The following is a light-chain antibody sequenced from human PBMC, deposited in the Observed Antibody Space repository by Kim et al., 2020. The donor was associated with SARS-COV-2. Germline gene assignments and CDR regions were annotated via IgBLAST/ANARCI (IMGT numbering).Light chain of an antibody. CDR3: QQYYNRPRT. J-gene: IGKJ1*01. Sequence: EIEMTQSPATLSASPGERATLSCRASQSVSSKLAWYQQKPGQAPKLLIYGASTRDTGIPARFSGSGSGTEFTLTISSLQSEDFAVYYCQQYYNRPRTFGRGTKVDIK. CDR2: GAS. V-gene: IGKV3-15*01. CDR1: QSVSSK.